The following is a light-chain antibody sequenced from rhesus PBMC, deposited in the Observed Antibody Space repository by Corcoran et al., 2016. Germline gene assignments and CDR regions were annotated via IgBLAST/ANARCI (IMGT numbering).Light chain of an antibody. CDR1: QSLLHRGGKSF. Sequence: DIVMTQTPLSLPVTPGEPASISCRASQSLLHRGGKSFLYWYLQKPGQSPKLLVYAVSHRASGGPDRFSGSGSGTYFTLKISRVEAEDVGFYYCMQGIQLPLTFGGGTKVEIK. V-gene: IGKV2-104*02. CDR3: MQGIQLPLT. CDR2: AVS. J-gene: IGKJ4*01.